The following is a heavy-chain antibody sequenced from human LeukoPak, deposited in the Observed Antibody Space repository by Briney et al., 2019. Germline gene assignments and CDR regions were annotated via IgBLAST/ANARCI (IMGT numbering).Heavy chain of an antibody. CDR3: ARHSRGRWYVFDY. V-gene: IGHV3-23*01. D-gene: IGHD6-13*01. CDR2: ISGSGGNT. CDR1: GFTFSRYA. Sequence: PRGSLRLSCAASGFTFSRYAMSWGRQAPGKGLEWVSGISGSGGNTYYATSVKGRFTISRDNSNNTRYLQMNSLRAEDTAVYYCARHSRGRWYVFDYWGQGTLVTVSS. J-gene: IGHJ4*02.